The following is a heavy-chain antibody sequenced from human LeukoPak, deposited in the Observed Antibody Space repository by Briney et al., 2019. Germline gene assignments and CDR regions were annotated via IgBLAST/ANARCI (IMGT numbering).Heavy chain of an antibody. V-gene: IGHV3-23*01. CDR2: ISDSGGST. J-gene: IGHJ3*02. D-gene: IGHD3-16*01. Sequence: GGSLRLSCAASGFTFRSYGLSWVRQAPGKGLERVSVISDSGGSTHYADSVKGRFTISRDNSKNTLYLQMNSLKVEDTAVYYCAKIRVDMITFGGVIGDAFDMWGQGTMVTVSS. CDR1: GFTFRSYG. CDR3: AKIRVDMITFGGVIGDAFDM.